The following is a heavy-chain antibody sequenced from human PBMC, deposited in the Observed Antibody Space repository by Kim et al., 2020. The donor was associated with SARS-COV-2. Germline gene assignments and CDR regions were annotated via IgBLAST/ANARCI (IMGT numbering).Heavy chain of an antibody. CDR2: IGTAGDT. CDR1: GFTFSSYD. CDR3: ARGLYSFDAFDI. V-gene: IGHV3-13*04. Sequence: GGSLRLSCAASGFTFSSYDMHWVRQATGKGLEWVSAIGTAGDTYYPGSVKGRFTISRENAKNSLYLQMNSLRAGDTAVYYCARGLYSFDAFDIWGQGTMVTVSS. D-gene: IGHD6-13*01. J-gene: IGHJ3*02.